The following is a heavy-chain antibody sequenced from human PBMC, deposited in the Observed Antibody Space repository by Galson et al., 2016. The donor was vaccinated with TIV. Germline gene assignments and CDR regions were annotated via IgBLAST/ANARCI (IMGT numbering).Heavy chain of an antibody. CDR1: GYTITSYA. CDR2: INAGTGDT. J-gene: IGHJ6*02. Sequence: SVKVSCKASGYTITSYAMHWVRQAPGQRFEWMGWINAGTGDTKFSQKFQGRVTLTRDTSASTVYMGLSSLTSEDTAVYYRARDFGGSFSPFYGMDVWGQGTTVTVSS. D-gene: IGHD3-16*01. V-gene: IGHV1-3*01. CDR3: ARDFGGSFSPFYGMDV.